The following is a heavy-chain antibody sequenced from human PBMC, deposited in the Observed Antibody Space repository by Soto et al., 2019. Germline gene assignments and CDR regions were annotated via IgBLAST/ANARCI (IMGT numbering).Heavy chain of an antibody. V-gene: IGHV3-74*01. CDR3: LNYCSGGSCFPY. Sequence: EVQLVESGGDLVQPGGSLRLSCAASGFSFSKSWMHWVRQVPGMGPVWVSRINSDGTMTSYADSVKGRFTISRDNAKNTLFLQMNGLRDEDTAVYYCLNYCSGGSCFPYWGQGTLVTVSS. CDR2: INSDGTMT. D-gene: IGHD2-15*01. CDR1: GFSFSKSW. J-gene: IGHJ4*02.